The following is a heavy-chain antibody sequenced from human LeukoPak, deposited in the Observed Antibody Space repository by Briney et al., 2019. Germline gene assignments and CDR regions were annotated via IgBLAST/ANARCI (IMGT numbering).Heavy chain of an antibody. V-gene: IGHV3-66*01. CDR2: IYSGDSA. CDR3: ARSAVADDAFDI. Sequence: GGSLRLSCAASGFTVSSEYLSWVRQAPGKGLEWVSVIYSGDSAFYADSVRGRFTISRDTSKNTVFLQMDSLTAEDTAMYYCARSAVADDAFDIWGQGTLVTVSS. J-gene: IGHJ3*02. D-gene: IGHD6-19*01. CDR1: GFTVSSEY.